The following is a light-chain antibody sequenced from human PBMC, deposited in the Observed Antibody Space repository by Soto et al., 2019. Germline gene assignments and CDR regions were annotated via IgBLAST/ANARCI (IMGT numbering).Light chain of an antibody. V-gene: IGKV3-20*01. J-gene: IGKJ1*01. CDR3: QQYGSSPRT. Sequence: EIVMTQSPATLSVSPGDRATLYCRASQSVDNDLAWYQQKPGQAPRLIIYGASSRATGIPDRFSGSGSGTDFTLTISRLEPEDFAVYYCQQYGSSPRTFGQGTKVDIK. CDR1: QSVDND. CDR2: GAS.